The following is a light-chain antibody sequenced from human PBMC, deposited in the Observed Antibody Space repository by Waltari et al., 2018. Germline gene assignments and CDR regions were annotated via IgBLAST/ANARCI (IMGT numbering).Light chain of an antibody. CDR3: SSYASSSSVV. V-gene: IGLV2-14*03. CDR1: NSPDLGGYRY. J-gene: IGLJ2*01. CDR2: GVS. Sequence: QSALTQPASVSGSPGQSIPISCTGTNSPDLGGYRYLSWYQQHPGKAPKLIIYGVSNRPSGVSTRFSGSRSGNTASLTISGLQAEDEADYYCSSYASSSSVVFGGGTKLTVL.